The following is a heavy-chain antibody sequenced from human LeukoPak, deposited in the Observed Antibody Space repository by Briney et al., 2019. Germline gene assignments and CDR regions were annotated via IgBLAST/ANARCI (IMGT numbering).Heavy chain of an antibody. V-gene: IGHV3-23*01. Sequence: GGSLRLSCAASGFTFSSYAMSWVRQAPGKGLEWVSAISGSGGSTYYADSVKGRFTISRGNSKNTLYLQMNSLRAEDTAVYYCAKVSNGDYGNFDYWGQGTLVTVSS. D-gene: IGHD4-17*01. CDR2: ISGSGGST. J-gene: IGHJ4*02. CDR1: GFTFSSYA. CDR3: AKVSNGDYGNFDY.